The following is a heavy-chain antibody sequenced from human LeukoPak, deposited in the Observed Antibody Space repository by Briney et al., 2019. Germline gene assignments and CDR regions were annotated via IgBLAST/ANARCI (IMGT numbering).Heavy chain of an antibody. V-gene: IGHV3-30*02. Sequence: GGSLRLSCAASGFTFSSYGMRWVRQAPGKGLEWVAFIRYDGSNKYYADSVKGRFTISRDNSKNTLYLQMNSLRAEDTAVYYCAKDFNQWLVRWCFDYWGQGTLVTVSS. CDR1: GFTFSSYG. J-gene: IGHJ4*02. CDR3: AKDFNQWLVRWCFDY. D-gene: IGHD6-19*01. CDR2: IRYDGSNK.